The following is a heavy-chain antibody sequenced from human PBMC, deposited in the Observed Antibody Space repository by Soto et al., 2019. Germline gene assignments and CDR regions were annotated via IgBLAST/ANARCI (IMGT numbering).Heavy chain of an antibody. Sequence: QVHLQESGPGLVNASGTLSLTCGVSGGSISTNNWWSWVRQTPGQGLVWIAEVNQSGSTNYNPSLKGRLTISVDQSKNQFSLRLTSVTAADSAVYYCARAKLCNSLSCPHSFDTWGQGTLVSVSS. D-gene: IGHD2-2*01. CDR2: VNQSGST. CDR1: GGSISTNNW. J-gene: IGHJ4*02. CDR3: ARAKLCNSLSCPHSFDT. V-gene: IGHV4-4*02.